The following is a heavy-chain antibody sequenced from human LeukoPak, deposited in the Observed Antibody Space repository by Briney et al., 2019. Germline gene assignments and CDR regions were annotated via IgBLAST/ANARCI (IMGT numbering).Heavy chain of an antibody. CDR2: IKQDGSEK. CDR1: GFTFSSYW. CDR3: ARWCSSTSCHPGFDY. Sequence: PGGSLRLSCAASGFTFSSYWMSWVRQAPGKGLEWVANIKQDGSEKYCVDSVKGRFTISRDNAKNSLYLQMNSLRAEDTAVYYCARWCSSTSCHPGFDYWGQGTLVTVSS. D-gene: IGHD2-2*01. V-gene: IGHV3-7*01. J-gene: IGHJ4*02.